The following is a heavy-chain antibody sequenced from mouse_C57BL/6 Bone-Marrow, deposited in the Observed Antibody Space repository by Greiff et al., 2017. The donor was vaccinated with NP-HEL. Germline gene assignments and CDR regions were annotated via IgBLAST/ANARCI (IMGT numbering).Heavy chain of an antibody. CDR2: IYPGDGDT. J-gene: IGHJ3*01. CDR1: GYAFSSYW. V-gene: IGHV1-80*01. Sequence: QVQLKESGAELVKPGASVKISCKASGYAFSSYWMNWVKQRPGKGLEWIGQIYPGDGDTNYNGKFKGKATLTADNSSSTAYMQLSSLTSEDSAVYFCARLGGWLLPAWFAYWGQGTLVTVSA. CDR3: ARLGGWLLPAWFAY. D-gene: IGHD2-3*01.